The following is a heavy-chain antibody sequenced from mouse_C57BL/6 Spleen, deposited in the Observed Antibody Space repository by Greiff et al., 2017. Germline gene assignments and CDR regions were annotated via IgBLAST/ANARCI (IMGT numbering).Heavy chain of an antibody. J-gene: IGHJ1*03. V-gene: IGHV1-53*01. Sequence: QVQLQQPGTELVKPGASVKLSCKASGYTFTSYWMHWVKQRPGQGLEWIRNINPSNGGTNYNEKVKSKATLTVDKSSSTAYMQLSSLTSEDSAVYYCAREATADWYFDVWGTGTTVTVSS. CDR2: INPSNGGT. CDR3: AREATADWYFDV. D-gene: IGHD6-1*01. CDR1: GYTFTSYW.